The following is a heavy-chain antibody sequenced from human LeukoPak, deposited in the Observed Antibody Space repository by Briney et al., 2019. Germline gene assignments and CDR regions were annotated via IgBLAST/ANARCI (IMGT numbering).Heavy chain of an antibody. J-gene: IGHJ6*02. V-gene: IGHV4-61*08. CDR3: ARGPSGYSDYYYGMDA. Sequence: SETLSLTCTVSGGSISSGGYYWSWIRQHPGKGLEWIGYIYYSGSTYYNPSLKSRVTISVDTSKNQFSLKLSSVTAADTAVYYCARGPSGYSDYYYGMDAWGQGTTVTVSS. CDR2: IYYSGST. CDR1: GGSISSGGYY. D-gene: IGHD5-12*01.